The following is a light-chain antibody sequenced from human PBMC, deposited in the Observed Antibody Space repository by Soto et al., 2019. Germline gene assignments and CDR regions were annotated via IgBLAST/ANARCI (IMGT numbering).Light chain of an antibody. CDR3: QQYSNSPPGT. CDR1: QSVSSN. V-gene: IGKV3-15*01. Sequence: EIVLTQSPATLSLSPGERATLSCRASQSVSSNLAWYQQKPGQPPRLLIYGASTRATGIPDRFSGSGSGTEFTLTISRLQPEDFAVYFCQQYSNSPPGTFGQGTRLE. CDR2: GAS. J-gene: IGKJ5*01.